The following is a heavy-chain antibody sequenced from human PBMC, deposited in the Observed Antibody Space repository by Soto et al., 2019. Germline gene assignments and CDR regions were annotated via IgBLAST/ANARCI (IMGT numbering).Heavy chain of an antibody. V-gene: IGHV3-33*01. CDR1: GFTFSSYG. D-gene: IGHD6-13*01. Sequence: QVQLVESGGGVVQPGRSLRLSCAASGFTFSSYGMHWVRQAPGKGLEWVAVIWYDGSNKYYADSVKGRFTISRDNSKNTLYLQMNSLRAEDTAVYYCARVVAAAGNYYYYYMDVWGQGTTVTVSS. CDR3: ARVVAAAGNYYYYYMDV. CDR2: IWYDGSNK. J-gene: IGHJ6*03.